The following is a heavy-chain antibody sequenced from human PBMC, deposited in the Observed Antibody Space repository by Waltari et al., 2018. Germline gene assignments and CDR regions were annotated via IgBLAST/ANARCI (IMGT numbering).Heavy chain of an antibody. CDR2: VDPEEGET. V-gene: IGHV1-69-2*01. J-gene: IGHJ6*03. D-gene: IGHD5-18*01. CDR1: GYTFTDYY. Sequence: EVQLVQSGAEVKKPGATVKISCKVSGYTFTDYYMHWVQQAPGKGLEWMGLVDPEEGETIYAEKFQGRVTITADTSTDTAYMELSSLRSEDTAVYYCATDSAGYSYGSRYYYYYMDVWGKGTTVTVSS. CDR3: ATDSAGYSYGSRYYYYYMDV.